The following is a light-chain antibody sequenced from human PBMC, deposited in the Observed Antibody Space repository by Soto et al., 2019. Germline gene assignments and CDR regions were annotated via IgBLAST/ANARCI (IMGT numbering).Light chain of an antibody. CDR1: QTIYSN. CDR2: RAS. V-gene: IGKV3-15*01. CDR3: LQYHNLWA. Sequence: IVLTQSPATLSVSPGDTASLSCRAGQTIYSNVAWYQQRPGQAPRLIIYRASSRATGVPARFSGSGSGTEFTLTISSLQPEDFTVYSCLQYHNLWAFGQGTKVDIK. J-gene: IGKJ1*01.